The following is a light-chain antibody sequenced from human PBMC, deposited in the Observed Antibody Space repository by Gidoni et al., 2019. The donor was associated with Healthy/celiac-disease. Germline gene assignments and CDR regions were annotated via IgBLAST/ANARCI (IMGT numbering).Light chain of an antibody. Sequence: IVLPHSPAPLSLSPGARATLSSRASQSVSSYLAWYQQNPGKAPRLRIYDASNRATGIPARFSGSGSGTDFTLTISSLEPEDFAVYYCQQRSNWPPALTFXGXTKVXIK. J-gene: IGKJ4*01. CDR3: QQRSNWPPALT. V-gene: IGKV3-11*01. CDR1: QSVSSY. CDR2: DAS.